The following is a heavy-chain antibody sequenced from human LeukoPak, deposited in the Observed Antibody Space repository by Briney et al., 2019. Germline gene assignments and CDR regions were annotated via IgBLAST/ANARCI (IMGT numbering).Heavy chain of an antibody. CDR1: GFTFSSYA. J-gene: IGHJ4*02. CDR2: ISSSGSAI. D-gene: IGHD2-15*01. Sequence: GGSLRLSCAASGFTFSSYAMSWVRQAPGKGLEWVSYISSSGSAIYYVDSVKGRFTVYRDNAKNSLFLQMNSPRAEDTAVYYCVRVKGSYFDYWGQGALVTVSS. V-gene: IGHV3-48*01. CDR3: VRVKGSYFDY.